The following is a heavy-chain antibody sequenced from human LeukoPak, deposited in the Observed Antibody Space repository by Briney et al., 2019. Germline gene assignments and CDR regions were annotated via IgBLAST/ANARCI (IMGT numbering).Heavy chain of an antibody. CDR1: GYTFTSYD. CDR3: ARAYQRLGELSLPDY. Sequence: ASVKVSCKASGYTFTSYDINWVRQATGQGLEWMGWIHPSTGNPTYAQGFTGRFVLSLDTSVSTTYLQISSLKAEDTAVYYCARAYQRLGELSLPDYWGQGTLVTVSS. V-gene: IGHV7-4-1*02. D-gene: IGHD3-16*02. CDR2: IHPSTGNP. J-gene: IGHJ4*02.